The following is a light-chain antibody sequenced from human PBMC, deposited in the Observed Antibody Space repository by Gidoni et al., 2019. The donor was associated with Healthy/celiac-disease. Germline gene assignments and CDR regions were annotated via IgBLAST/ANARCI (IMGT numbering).Light chain of an antibody. V-gene: IGLV3-1*01. Sequence: SYELTQPPSVSVSPGQTASITCSGDKLGDKYACWYQQKPGQSPVLVIYQDSKRTSGIPGRFSGSKSGNTATLTIRGTQAMDEADYYCQAWDSSTVVFGGGTKLTV. CDR2: QDS. J-gene: IGLJ2*01. CDR1: KLGDKY. CDR3: QAWDSSTVV.